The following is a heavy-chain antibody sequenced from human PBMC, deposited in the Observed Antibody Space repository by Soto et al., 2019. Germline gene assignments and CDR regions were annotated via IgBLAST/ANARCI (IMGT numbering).Heavy chain of an antibody. CDR3: ARGRYGDY. V-gene: IGHV1-18*01. CDR1: GYAFTTYG. CDR2: ISAHNGNT. Sequence: QVHLVQSGAEVKKPGASVKVSCKGSGYAFTTYGITWVRQAPGQGLEWMGWISAHNGNTNYAQMLQGRVTVTRDASTSTADMELRSLRSDDTAVYYCARGRYGDYWGQGALVTVSS. J-gene: IGHJ4*02. D-gene: IGHD1-1*01.